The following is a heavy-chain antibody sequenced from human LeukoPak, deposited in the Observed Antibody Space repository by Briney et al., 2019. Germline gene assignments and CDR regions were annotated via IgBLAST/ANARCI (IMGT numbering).Heavy chain of an antibody. CDR2: INPSGGST. J-gene: IGHJ3*02. Sequence: ASVKVSCKASRYTFTSQYVHWVRQAPGRGLEWMGIINPSGGSTRYAQKFQGRVTMTRDTSTSTVYMELKRLRSGDTAVYYCASWFGENDALDIWGQGTMVTVSS. V-gene: IGHV1-46*01. CDR1: RYTFTSQY. D-gene: IGHD3-10*01. CDR3: ASWFGENDALDI.